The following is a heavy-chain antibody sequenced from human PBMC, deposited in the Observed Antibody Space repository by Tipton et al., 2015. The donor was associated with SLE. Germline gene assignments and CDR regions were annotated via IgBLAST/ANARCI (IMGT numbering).Heavy chain of an antibody. Sequence: SLRLSCAASGFTFSAYEMNWVRQAPGKGLEWVSYISSSGSTVYYVDSVKGRFTISRDNAKNSLYLQMSSLRAEDTAVYYCAREDFGEAFDIWGQGTMVTVSS. J-gene: IGHJ3*02. CDR3: AREDFGEAFDI. CDR2: ISSSGSTV. V-gene: IGHV3-48*03. CDR1: GFTFSAYE. D-gene: IGHD2/OR15-2a*01.